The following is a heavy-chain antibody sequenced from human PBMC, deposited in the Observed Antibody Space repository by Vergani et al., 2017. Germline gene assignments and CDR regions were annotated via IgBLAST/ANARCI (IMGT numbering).Heavy chain of an antibody. V-gene: IGHV1-69*13. CDR3: ARLAGRYCSGGSCYHDAFDI. CDR1: GGTFSSYA. J-gene: IGHJ3*02. D-gene: IGHD2-15*01. CDR2: IIPIFGTA. Sequence: QVQLVQSGAEVKKPGSSVKVSCKASGGTFSSYAISWVRQAPGQGLEWMGRIIPIFGTAIYAQKFQGRVTITADESTSTAYMELSSLRSEDTAVYYCARLAGRYCSGGSCYHDAFDIWGQGTMVTVSS.